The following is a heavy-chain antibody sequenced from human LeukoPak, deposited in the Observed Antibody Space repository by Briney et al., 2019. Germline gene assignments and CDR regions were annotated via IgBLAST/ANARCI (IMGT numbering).Heavy chain of an antibody. CDR1: GFTFSSYG. Sequence: GGSLRLSCAASGFTFSSYGMHWVRQAPGEGLEWVAVISYDGSNKYYADSVKGRFTISRDNSKNTLYLQMNSLRAEDTAVYYCANFRFLELGDAFDIWGQGTMVTVSS. CDR2: ISYDGSNK. D-gene: IGHD3-3*01. CDR3: ANFRFLELGDAFDI. J-gene: IGHJ3*02. V-gene: IGHV3-30*18.